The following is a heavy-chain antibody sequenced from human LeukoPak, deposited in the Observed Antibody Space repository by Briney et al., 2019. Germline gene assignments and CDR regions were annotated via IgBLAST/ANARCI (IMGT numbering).Heavy chain of an antibody. CDR1: GFTFSSYS. D-gene: IGHD1-26*01. CDR3: ARGSYYVY. V-gene: IGHV3-48*04. Sequence: GGSLRLSCAASGFTFSSYSMNWVRQAPGKGLEWVSHIGRGITYADSVKCRFTISRDNAKNSLYLQMNSLRAEDTAVYYCARGSYYVYWGQGTLVTVSS. CDR2: IGRGIT. J-gene: IGHJ4*02.